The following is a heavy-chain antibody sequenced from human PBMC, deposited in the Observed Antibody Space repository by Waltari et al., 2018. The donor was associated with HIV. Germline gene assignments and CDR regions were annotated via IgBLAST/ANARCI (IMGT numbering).Heavy chain of an antibody. J-gene: IGHJ6*02. D-gene: IGHD2-2*01. CDR2: IYYSGST. V-gene: IGHV4-61*01. Sequence: QVQLQESGPGLVKPSETLSLTCTVSGGSVSSGSYYWSWIRQPPGKGLEWIGYIYYSGSTNYNPSLKSRVTISVDTSKNQFSLKLSSVTAADTAVYYCARDRGDIVVVPAASYYYYYGMDVWGQGTTVTVSS. CDR3: ARDRGDIVVVPAASYYYYYGMDV. CDR1: GGSVSSGSYY.